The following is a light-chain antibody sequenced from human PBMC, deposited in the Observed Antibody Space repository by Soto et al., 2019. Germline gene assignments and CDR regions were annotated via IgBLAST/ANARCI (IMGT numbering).Light chain of an antibody. J-gene: IGKJ1*01. Sequence: EIVLTQSPGTLSLSPGERATLSCRASQSVSSSYLAWYQQKPGQAPRLLIYGASSRATGIPDRLSGSGSGTDFTLTISRVEPEDFAVYYCHQYGSSPWTFGQGT. CDR2: GAS. V-gene: IGKV3-20*01. CDR3: HQYGSSPWT. CDR1: QSVSSSY.